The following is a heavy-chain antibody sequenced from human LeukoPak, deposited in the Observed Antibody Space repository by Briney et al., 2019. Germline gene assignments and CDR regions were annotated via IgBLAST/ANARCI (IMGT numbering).Heavy chain of an antibody. CDR3: ASEGITVAARGFDN. Sequence: GGSLRLSCAASGFTVSSNYMSWVRQAPGKGLEWVSMIYSGGSTSYADSVKGRFTVSRDNSKNTMFLQMNSLRAEDSAVYYCASEGITVAARGFDNWGQGTLVTVSS. J-gene: IGHJ4*02. D-gene: IGHD6-19*01. CDR2: IYSGGST. V-gene: IGHV3-53*05. CDR1: GFTVSSNY.